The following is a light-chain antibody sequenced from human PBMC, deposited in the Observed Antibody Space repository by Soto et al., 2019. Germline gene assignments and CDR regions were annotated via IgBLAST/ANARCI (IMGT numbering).Light chain of an antibody. V-gene: IGKV1-39*01. CDR3: QQCYSTLGT. J-gene: IGKJ1*01. Sequence: DIQMTKSPSSLSASVGDRVTITCRASQSISSYLNWYQQKPGKAPKLLIYAASSLQSGVPSRFSGSGSGTDFTLTISSLQPEDFATYYCQQCYSTLGTFGQGTKVEIK. CDR2: AAS. CDR1: QSISSY.